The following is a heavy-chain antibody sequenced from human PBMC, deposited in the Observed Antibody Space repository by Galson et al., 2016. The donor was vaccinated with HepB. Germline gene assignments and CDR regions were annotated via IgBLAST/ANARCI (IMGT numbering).Heavy chain of an antibody. CDR1: GYIFINYG. CDR2: INPENGNR. V-gene: IGHV1-3*01. J-gene: IGHJ6*02. Sequence: SVKVSCKASGYIFINYGMHWVRQAPGQRPEWMAWINPENGNRKFSQTFQGRVNITEDTSATTVYMELSSLISEDTAVYFCARGPLRGPFVYYYGMDVWGQGTPVTVSS. D-gene: IGHD3-10*01. CDR3: ARGPLRGPFVYYYGMDV.